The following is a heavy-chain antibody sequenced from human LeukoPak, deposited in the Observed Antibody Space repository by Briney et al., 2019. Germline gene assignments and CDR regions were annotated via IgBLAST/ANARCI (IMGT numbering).Heavy chain of an antibody. D-gene: IGHD5-18*01. CDR2: IWYDGSNK. J-gene: IGHJ4*02. CDR1: GLTFSSYG. Sequence: PGRSLRLSCAASGLTFSSYGMHWVRQAPGKGLEWVAVIWYDGSNKYYADSVKGRFTISRDNSKNTLYLQMSSLRAEDTAVYYCAKRGYSYDFDYWGQGTLVAVSS. V-gene: IGHV3-33*06. CDR3: AKRGYSYDFDY.